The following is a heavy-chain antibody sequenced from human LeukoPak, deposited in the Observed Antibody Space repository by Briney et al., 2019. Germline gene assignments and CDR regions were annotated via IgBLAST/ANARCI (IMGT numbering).Heavy chain of an antibody. D-gene: IGHD3-10*01. CDR3: AKDGGFGESVFDY. CDR1: GFTFRSYS. V-gene: IGHV3-48*04. CDR2: ISSSSSTI. J-gene: IGHJ4*02. Sequence: GSLRLSCAASGFTFRSYSMNWVRQAPGKGLEWVSYISSSSSTIYYADSVKGRFTISTDNAKNSLYLQMNSLRTEDTASYYCAKDGGFGESVFDYWGQGTLVTVSS.